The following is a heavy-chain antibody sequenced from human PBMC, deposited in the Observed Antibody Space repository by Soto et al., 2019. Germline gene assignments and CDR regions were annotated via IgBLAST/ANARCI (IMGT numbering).Heavy chain of an antibody. CDR1: GGSINNHY. Sequence: SETLSLTCTVSGGSINNHYWCWIRQPPGKGLEWIGYIYYSGSTHYNPSLKSRVTISVDTSKNQFSLKLSSVTAADTAVYYCARNSERITIFGVVIGPFDYWGQGTLVTVSS. V-gene: IGHV4-59*06. J-gene: IGHJ4*02. D-gene: IGHD3-3*01. CDR3: ARNSERITIFGVVIGPFDY. CDR2: IYYSGST.